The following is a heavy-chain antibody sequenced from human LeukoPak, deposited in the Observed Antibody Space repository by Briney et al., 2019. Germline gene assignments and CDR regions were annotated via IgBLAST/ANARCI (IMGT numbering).Heavy chain of an antibody. CDR1: GYTFTSYG. Sequence: ASVKVSYKASGYTFTSYGISWVRQAPGQGLEWMGWVSAYHGNTNYAQKLQGKVTMTTDTSTSTAYMELRSLRSDRRALYYCSRYIVSYYDFWSGYNQLHTRIWDVVYWGQGTLVTVSS. V-gene: IGHV1-18*01. CDR2: VSAYHGNT. D-gene: IGHD3-3*01. CDR3: SRYIVSYYDFWSGYNQLHTRIWDVVY. J-gene: IGHJ4*02.